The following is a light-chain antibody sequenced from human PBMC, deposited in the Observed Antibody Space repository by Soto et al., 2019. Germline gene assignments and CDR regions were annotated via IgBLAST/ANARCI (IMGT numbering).Light chain of an antibody. CDR2: GAS. CDR3: QQYGSSGT. Sequence: EIVLTQSPGTLSLSPGERATLSCRASQSVSNNYLAWYQQKPGQAPRLLIYGASNRATGIPERFSGSGSGTAFTLTITRLEPEDLAVYYCQQYGSSGTFGQGTKVESK. J-gene: IGKJ1*01. V-gene: IGKV3-20*01. CDR1: QSVSNNY.